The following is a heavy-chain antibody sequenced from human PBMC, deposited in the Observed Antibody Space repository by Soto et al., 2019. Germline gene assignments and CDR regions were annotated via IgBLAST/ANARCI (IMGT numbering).Heavy chain of an antibody. CDR1: GFTFGDRA. J-gene: IGHJ6*04. V-gene: IGHV3-9*01. D-gene: IGHD2-21*01. CDR2: IIWNGGKT. Sequence: EVLLVESGGGLVRPGRSLRLSCAASGFTFGDRAMHWVRQGPGKGLEWVAGIIWNGGKTDYADSVKGRFTISRDNAKNSLYLQMTNLRREDTALYYCAKDMGQDFCYYMEAWGKGTTVTVSS. CDR3: AKDMGQDFCYYMEA.